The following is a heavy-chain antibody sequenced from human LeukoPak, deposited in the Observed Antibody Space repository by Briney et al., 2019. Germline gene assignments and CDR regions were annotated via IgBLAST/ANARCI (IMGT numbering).Heavy chain of an antibody. J-gene: IGHJ4*02. Sequence: PGGSLRLSCAASGFTFSSYWMSWVRQAPGKGLEWVANIKQDGSEKYYVDSVKGRFTISRDNAKNSLYLQMNSLRAEDTAVYYCARDRSSGWRNYFDYWGQGTLVTVSS. CDR3: ARDRSSGWRNYFDY. V-gene: IGHV3-7*03. D-gene: IGHD6-19*01. CDR1: GFTFSSYW. CDR2: IKQDGSEK.